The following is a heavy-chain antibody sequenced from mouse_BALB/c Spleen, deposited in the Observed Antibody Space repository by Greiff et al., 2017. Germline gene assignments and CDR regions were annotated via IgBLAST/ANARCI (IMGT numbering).Heavy chain of an antibody. CDR3: VSYYYGSSYYYAMDY. J-gene: IGHJ4*01. CDR2: IWSGGST. Sequence: VQLKQSGPGLVQPSQSLSITCTVSGFSLTSYGVHWVRQSPGKGLEWLGVIWSGGSTDYNAAFISRLSISKDNSKSQVFFEMNSLQTDDTAIYYCVSYYYGSSYYYAMDYWGQGTSVTVSS. CDR1: GFSLTSYG. V-gene: IGHV2-2*01. D-gene: IGHD1-1*01.